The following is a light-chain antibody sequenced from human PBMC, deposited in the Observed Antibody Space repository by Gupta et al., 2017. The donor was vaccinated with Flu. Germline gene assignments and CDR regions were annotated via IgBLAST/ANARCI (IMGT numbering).Light chain of an antibody. J-gene: IGKJ1*01. V-gene: IGKV3-20*01. Sequence: AGYQQKPGQAPRLLIYGASSRATGLPDRFSGSGSGTDFTLTISRLEPEDFAVYYCQQYGSSPRTFGQGTKAEIK. CDR2: GAS. CDR3: QQYGSSPRT.